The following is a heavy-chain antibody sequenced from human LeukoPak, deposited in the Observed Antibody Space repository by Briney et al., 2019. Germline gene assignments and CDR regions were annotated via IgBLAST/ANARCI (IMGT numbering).Heavy chain of an antibody. CDR3: SKEPIAAAGTFDY. CDR1: GFTFSTSS. CDR2: SSSSGKYI. Sequence: GGSLRLSCAASGFTFSTSSMNWVRQAPGKGLDWVSYSSSSGKYIYYADSVKGRFTISRDNAKNSLYLQMNSLRAEDTAVFYCSKEPIAAAGTFDYWGQGTLVTVSS. V-gene: IGHV3-21*04. J-gene: IGHJ4*02. D-gene: IGHD6-13*01.